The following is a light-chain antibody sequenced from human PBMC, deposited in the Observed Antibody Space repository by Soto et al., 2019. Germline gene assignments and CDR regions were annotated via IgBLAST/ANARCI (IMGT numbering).Light chain of an antibody. Sequence: QSALTQPPSASGSPGQLVTISCTGTSNDVGGYNYVSWYQQHPGEAPKLMIYEVSKRPSGVPDRFSGSKSGNTASLTVSGLQAEDEADYYCRSYAGSNNWGVLFAGGTKLTVL. CDR3: RSYAGSNNWGVL. CDR1: SNDVGGYNY. V-gene: IGLV2-8*01. J-gene: IGLJ2*01. CDR2: EVS.